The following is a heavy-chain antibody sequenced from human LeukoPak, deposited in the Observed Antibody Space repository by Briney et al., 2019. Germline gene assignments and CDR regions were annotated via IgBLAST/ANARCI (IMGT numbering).Heavy chain of an antibody. D-gene: IGHD5-18*01. V-gene: IGHV3-30*03. CDR2: ISYDGSNK. CDR1: GFTFSSYG. CDR3: ARDTSLLLAMVTPYFDY. J-gene: IGHJ4*02. Sequence: GGSLRLSCAASGFTFSSYGMHWVRQAPGKGLEWVAVISYDGSNKYYADSVKGRFTISRDNSKNTLYLQMNSLRAEDTAVYYCARDTSLLLAMVTPYFDYWGQGTLVTVSS.